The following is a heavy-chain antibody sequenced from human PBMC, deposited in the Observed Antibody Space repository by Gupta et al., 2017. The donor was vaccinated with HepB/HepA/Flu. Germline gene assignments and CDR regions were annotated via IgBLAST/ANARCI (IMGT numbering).Heavy chain of an antibody. CDR2: ISGSGGRT. J-gene: IGHJ4*02. V-gene: IGHV3-23*01. Sequence: EVQLLESGGGLVQPGGSLRLSCAASGFTFSSYAMTWVRRAPGKGLEWVSAISGSGGRTYCADSVKGRFTISRDNSNDTLYLQMNSLRAEDTAAYYCAKLTSWKSDCCGQGTLVTVSS. D-gene: IGHD2-2*01. CDR3: AKLTSWKSDC. CDR1: GFTFSSYA.